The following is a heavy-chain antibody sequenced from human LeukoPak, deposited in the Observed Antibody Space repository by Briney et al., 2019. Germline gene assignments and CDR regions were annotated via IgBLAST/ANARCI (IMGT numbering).Heavy chain of an antibody. CDR2: ISGSGSTI. CDR3: ARATSGIRDGYNWHFDY. D-gene: IGHD5-24*01. V-gene: IGHV3-11*04. CDR1: GFTFGDYS. Sequence: GGSLRLSCAASGFTFGDYSMTWIRQAPGKGLEWVSYISGSGSTIYYADSVKGRFTISRDNAKNSLYLQMNSLRAEDTAIYYCARATSGIRDGYNWHFDYWGQGTLVTVSS. J-gene: IGHJ4*02.